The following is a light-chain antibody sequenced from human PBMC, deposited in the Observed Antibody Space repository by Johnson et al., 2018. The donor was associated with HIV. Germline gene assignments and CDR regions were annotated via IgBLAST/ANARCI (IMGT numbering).Light chain of an antibody. J-gene: IGLJ1*01. V-gene: IGLV1-51*01. CDR1: SSNIGSNF. Sequence: QSVLTQPPSVSAAPGQKVTISCSGSSSNIGSNFVSWYQQLPGTAPKLLIYENNKRPSGIPDRISGSKSGTSATLGISGLQTGDEADYYCGTWGSGLSAGHVFGTGTKVTVL. CDR3: GTWGSGLSAGHV. CDR2: ENN.